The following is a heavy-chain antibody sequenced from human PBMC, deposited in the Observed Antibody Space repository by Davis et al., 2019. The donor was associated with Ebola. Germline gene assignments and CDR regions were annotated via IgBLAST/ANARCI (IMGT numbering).Heavy chain of an antibody. Sequence: ASVKVSCKASGYTFISYGISWVRQAPGQGLEWMGWISAYNGNTNYAQKLQGRVTMTTDTSTSTAYMELRSLRSDDTAVYYCARASTMVRATNWFDPWGQGTLVTVSS. CDR1: GYTFISYG. V-gene: IGHV1-18*01. D-gene: IGHD3-10*01. CDR3: ARASTMVRATNWFDP. J-gene: IGHJ5*02. CDR2: ISAYNGNT.